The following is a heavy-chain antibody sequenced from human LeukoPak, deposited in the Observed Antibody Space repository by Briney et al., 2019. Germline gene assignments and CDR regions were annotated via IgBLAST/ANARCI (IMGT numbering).Heavy chain of an antibody. CDR1: GLTFSNYW. D-gene: IGHD2-15*01. V-gene: IGHV3-7*01. CDR2: IKQDGSEK. Sequence: GGSLRLSCAASGLTFSNYWMSWVRQAPGKGLEWVANIKQDGSEKYYVDSVKGRFTISRDNAKNSLYLQMNSLRAEDTAVYYCARYFSGGSCYDYWGQGTLVTVSS. J-gene: IGHJ4*02. CDR3: ARYFSGGSCYDY.